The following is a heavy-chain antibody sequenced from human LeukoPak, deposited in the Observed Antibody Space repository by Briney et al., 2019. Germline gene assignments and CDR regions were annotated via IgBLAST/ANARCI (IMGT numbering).Heavy chain of an antibody. V-gene: IGHV3-30*03. Sequence: GGSLRLSCAASGFTFSSYGMHWVRQAPGKGLEWVAVISYDGSNKYYADSVKGRFTISRDNSKTTLYLQMNSLRAEATAVYYCATPSRGWSGAFYFDHWGQGTLVTVSS. J-gene: IGHJ4*02. D-gene: IGHD6-19*01. CDR1: GFTFSSYG. CDR2: ISYDGSNK. CDR3: ATPSRGWSGAFYFDH.